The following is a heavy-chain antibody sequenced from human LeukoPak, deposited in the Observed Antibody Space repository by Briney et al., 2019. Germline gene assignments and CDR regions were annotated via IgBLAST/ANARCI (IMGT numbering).Heavy chain of an antibody. J-gene: IGHJ4*02. D-gene: IGHD6-19*01. CDR3: ATEVYGVFSGWYGPSFDY. V-gene: IGHV1-24*01. Sequence: ASVKVSCKVSGYTLTELSMHWVRQAPGRGLEWMGGFDPEDGETIYAQKFQGRVTMTEDTSTDTAYMELSSLRSEDTAVYYCATEVYGVFSGWYGPSFDYWGQGTLVTVSS. CDR2: FDPEDGET. CDR1: GYTLTELS.